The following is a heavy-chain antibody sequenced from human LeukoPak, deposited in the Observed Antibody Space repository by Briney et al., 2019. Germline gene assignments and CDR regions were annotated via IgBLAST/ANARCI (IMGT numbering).Heavy chain of an antibody. V-gene: IGHV4-34*01. D-gene: IGHD5-18*01. Sequence: SETLSLTCAVYGGSFSGYYWSWIRQPPGKGLEWIGEINHSGSTNYNPSLKSRVTISVDTSKNQFSLKLNSVTAADTAVYYCARFPPGYSYGLDFWGQGTLVTVSS. J-gene: IGHJ4*02. CDR1: GGSFSGYY. CDR3: ARFPPGYSYGLDF. CDR2: INHSGST.